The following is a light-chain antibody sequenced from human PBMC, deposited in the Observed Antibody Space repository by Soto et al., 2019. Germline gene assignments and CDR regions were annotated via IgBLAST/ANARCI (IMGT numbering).Light chain of an antibody. CDR3: PQYNNWPPS. J-gene: IGKJ1*01. CDR2: GAS. V-gene: IGKV3-15*01. CDR1: QRFSSN. Sequence: EIVMTQSPATLSVSPGERATLSCRASQRFSSNLALYQQQPGQAPRLLIYGASTRATGIPARFRGSGSGTEFTLNISCLQSPDFAVYSCPQYNNWPPSFGKGTKEEIK.